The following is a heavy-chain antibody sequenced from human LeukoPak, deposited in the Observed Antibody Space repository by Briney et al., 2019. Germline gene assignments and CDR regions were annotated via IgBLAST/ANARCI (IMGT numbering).Heavy chain of an antibody. V-gene: IGHV4-39*01. J-gene: IGHJ6*02. CDR1: GGSIDSSGSY. CDR2: VYYGGDA. CDR3: SRLFSRGWPYYYGLGA. D-gene: IGHD6-19*01. Sequence: SETLSLTCTVSGGSIDSSGSYWGWIRQPPGKGLEWIGCVYYGGDAYYNPSLKSRATISADLSKNQFSLSLISVTAADTALYYYSRLFSRGWPYYYGLGAWGQGTTVTVSS.